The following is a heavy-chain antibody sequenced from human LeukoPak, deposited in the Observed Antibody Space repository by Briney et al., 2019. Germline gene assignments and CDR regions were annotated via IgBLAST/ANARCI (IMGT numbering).Heavy chain of an antibody. D-gene: IGHD2-15*01. J-gene: IGHJ4*02. Sequence: ASVTVSCKASGYTFTTYEISWVRQAPGQGLEWLGWISAYNGKTNYAQNFQGRVTMTTDTSTSTAYMELRSLRSDDTAVYYCARGRSKNYSLTWGSNYWGQGTLVTVSS. CDR1: GYTFTTYE. CDR3: ARGRSKNYSLTWGSNY. V-gene: IGHV1-18*01. CDR2: ISAYNGKT.